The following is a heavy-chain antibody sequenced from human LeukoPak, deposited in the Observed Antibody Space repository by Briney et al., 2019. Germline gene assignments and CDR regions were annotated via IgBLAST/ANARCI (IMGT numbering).Heavy chain of an antibody. Sequence: GGSLRLSCAASGFTFSSYSMNWVRQAPGKGLEWVSSISSSSSYIYYADSVKGRFTISRDNAKNSLYLQMNSLRAEDTAVYYCARGGLVSQDDFDYWGLGTLVTVSS. J-gene: IGHJ4*02. CDR3: ARGGLVSQDDFDY. CDR1: GFTFSSYS. V-gene: IGHV3-21*01. D-gene: IGHD3/OR15-3a*01. CDR2: ISSSSSYI.